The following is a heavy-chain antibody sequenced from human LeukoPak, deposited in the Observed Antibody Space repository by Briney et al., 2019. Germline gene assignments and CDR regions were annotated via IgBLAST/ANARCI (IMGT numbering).Heavy chain of an antibody. D-gene: IGHD3-16*02. V-gene: IGHV3-66*02. CDR3: ASPLDSRWGLRLGELSHTTLGY. CDR2: IYSGGST. J-gene: IGHJ4*02. Sequence: TGGSLRLSCAASGFTVSSNYMSWVRQAPGKGLEWVSVIYSGGSTYYADSVKGRFTISRDNSKNTLYLQMNSLRAEDTAVYYCASPLDSRWGLRLGELSHTTLGYWGQGTLVTVSS. CDR1: GFTVSSNY.